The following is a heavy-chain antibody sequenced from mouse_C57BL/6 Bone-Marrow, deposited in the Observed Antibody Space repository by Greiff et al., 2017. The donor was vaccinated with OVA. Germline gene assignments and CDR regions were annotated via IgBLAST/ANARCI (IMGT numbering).Heavy chain of an antibody. J-gene: IGHJ1*03. CDR2: ISDGGSYT. Sequence: DVKLVESGGGLVKPGGSLKLSCAASGFTFSSYAMSWVRQTPEKRLEWVATISDGGSYTYYPDNVKGRFTISRDNAKNNLYLQMSHLKSEDTAVYYCARDRRLRWYFDVWGTGTTVTVSS. CDR3: ARDRRLRWYFDV. D-gene: IGHD2-4*01. CDR1: GFTFSSYA. V-gene: IGHV5-4*01.